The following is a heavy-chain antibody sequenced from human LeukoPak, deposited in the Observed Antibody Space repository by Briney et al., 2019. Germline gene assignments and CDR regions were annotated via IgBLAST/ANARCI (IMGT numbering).Heavy chain of an antibody. CDR2: IYPGDSDT. CDR3: ARLSGYDPSYYYYGMDV. J-gene: IGHJ6*02. V-gene: IGHV5-51*01. Sequence: GESLKISCKGSGYSFTSYWIGWVRQMPGKGLEWMGIIYPGDSDTRYSPSFQGQVTIPADKSISTAYLQWSSLKASDTAMYYCARLSGYDPSYYYYGMDVWGQGTTVTVSS. CDR1: GYSFTSYW. D-gene: IGHD5-12*01.